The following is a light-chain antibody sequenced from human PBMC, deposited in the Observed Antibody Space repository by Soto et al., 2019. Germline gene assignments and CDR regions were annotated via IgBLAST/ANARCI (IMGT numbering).Light chain of an antibody. J-gene: IGLJ1*01. V-gene: IGLV2-14*01. CDR2: EVT. CDR1: SSDVGAYHF. Sequence: QSVLTQPASVSGSPGQSITISCTGSSSDVGAYHFVSWYQHHPGKAPRLILYEVTARPSGVSSRFSGSKSGNTASLTISGLQADDEATYYCSSYTTSNTNYVCGTGTQV. CDR3: SSYTTSNTNYV.